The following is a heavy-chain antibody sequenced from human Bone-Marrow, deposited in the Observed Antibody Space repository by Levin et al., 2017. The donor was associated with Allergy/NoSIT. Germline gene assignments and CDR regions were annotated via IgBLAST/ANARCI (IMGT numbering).Heavy chain of an antibody. Sequence: GGSLRLSCAASGFDFFDYYMTWVRQAPGKGLEWVSYISSSSTTTYYADSVKGRFTISRDNAKNSLYLQMNSLRAEDTAVYYCARGLLRFLEWQNPTGYWGQGTLVTVSS. CDR1: GFDFFDYY. V-gene: IGHV3-11*01. J-gene: IGHJ4*02. D-gene: IGHD3-3*01. CDR2: ISSSSTTT. CDR3: ARGLLRFLEWQNPTGY.